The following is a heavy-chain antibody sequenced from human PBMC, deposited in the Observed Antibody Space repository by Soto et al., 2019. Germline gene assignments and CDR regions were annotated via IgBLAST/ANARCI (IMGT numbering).Heavy chain of an antibody. CDR1: GGSISSYY. CDR3: ARTYRNWFDP. D-gene: IGHD2-2*01. V-gene: IGHV4-59*01. J-gene: IGHJ5*02. Sequence: ETLSLTCTVSGGSISSYYWSWIRQPPGKGLEWIGYIYYSGSTNYNPSLKSRVTISVDTSKNQFSLKLSSVTAADTAVYYCARTYRNWFDPWGQGTLVTVSS. CDR2: IYYSGST.